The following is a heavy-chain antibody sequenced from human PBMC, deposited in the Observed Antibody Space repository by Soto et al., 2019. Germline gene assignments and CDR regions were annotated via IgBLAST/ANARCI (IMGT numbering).Heavy chain of an antibody. J-gene: IGHJ2*01. CDR2: IKQDGSEK. D-gene: IGHD1-26*01. V-gene: IGHV3-7*01. CDR1: GFTFSSYW. CDR3: ARHPLYYNGGIYGYFDL. Sequence: VQLVESGGGLVQPGGSLRLSCAASGFTFSSYWMRWVRQAPGKGLEWVANIKQDGSEKYYVDSVKGRFTISRDNANNSLYLQMNSLRAEDTAVYYCARHPLYYNGGIYGYFDLWGRGTLVTVSS.